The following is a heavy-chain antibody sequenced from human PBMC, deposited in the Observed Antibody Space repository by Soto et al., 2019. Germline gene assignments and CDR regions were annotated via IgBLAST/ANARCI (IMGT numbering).Heavy chain of an antibody. CDR1: GSTFTHFW. V-gene: IGHV5-51*01. J-gene: IGHJ4*02. Sequence: EVQLVQSGAEVKKSGESLKISCKGFGSTFTHFWIGWVRQRPGKGLEWMGIIYPADSDTKYSPSFQGRVTMSADESISTVYLQWRRLKASDSAMYYCARQSGSYGDGGGDRFYYWGQGTLVTVSS. D-gene: IGHD4-17*01. CDR2: IYPADSDT. CDR3: ARQSGSYGDGGGDRFYY.